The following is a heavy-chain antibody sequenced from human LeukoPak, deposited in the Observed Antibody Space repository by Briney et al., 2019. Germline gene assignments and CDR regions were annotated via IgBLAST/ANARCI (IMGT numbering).Heavy chain of an antibody. CDR1: GFTFSSYS. V-gene: IGHV3-21*01. J-gene: IGHJ4*02. CDR2: ISSTNHYT. CDR3: ARGRSGWYEDF. D-gene: IGHD6-19*01. Sequence: AGGSLRLSCAASGFTFSSYSMNWVRQAPGKGLEWVSYISSTNHYTYYADSVKGRFTISRDNAKNSLYLQMNSLRAEDTAVYYCARGRSGWYEDFWGQGTLVTVSS.